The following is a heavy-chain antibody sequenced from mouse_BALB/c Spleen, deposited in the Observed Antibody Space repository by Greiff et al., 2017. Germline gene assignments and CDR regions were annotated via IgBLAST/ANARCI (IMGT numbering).Heavy chain of an antibody. V-gene: IGHV5-12-2*01. CDR1: GFTFSSYT. J-gene: IGHJ2*01. CDR2: ISNGGGST. Sequence: EVKLVESGGGLVQPGGSLKLSCAASGFTFSSYTMSWVRQTPEKRLEWVAYISNGGGSTYYPDTVKGRFTISRDNAKNTLYLQMSSLKSEDTAMYYCARQRYFDYWGQGTTLTVSS. CDR3: ARQRYFDY.